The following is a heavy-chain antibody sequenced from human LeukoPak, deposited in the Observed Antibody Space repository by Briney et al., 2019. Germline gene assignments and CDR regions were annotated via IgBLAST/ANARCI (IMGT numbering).Heavy chain of an antibody. J-gene: IGHJ2*01. CDR3: ARGAGDYGDYLAYWYFDL. D-gene: IGHD4-17*01. Sequence: GAPVKVSCKASGGTFSSYAISWVRQAPGQGLEWMGGIIPIFGTANYAQKFQGRVTITADKSTSTAYMELSSLRSEDTAVYYCARGAGDYGDYLAYWYFDLWGRGTLVTVSS. V-gene: IGHV1-69*06. CDR2: IIPIFGTA. CDR1: GGTFSSYA.